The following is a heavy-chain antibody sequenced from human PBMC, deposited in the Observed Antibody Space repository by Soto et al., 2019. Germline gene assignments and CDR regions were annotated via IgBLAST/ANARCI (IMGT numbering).Heavy chain of an antibody. CDR2: IYPGDSDT. CDR3: ARPSYSRSRYYGIDV. Sequence: PGESLKISCKGSGYSFTSYWIGWVRQMPGKGLEWMGIIYPGDSDTRYSPSFEGQVTISADKSITTAYLQWSSLKASDTAMYYCARPSYSRSRYYGIDVWGQGTTVTVSS. J-gene: IGHJ6*02. V-gene: IGHV5-51*01. CDR1: GYSFTSYW. D-gene: IGHD3-22*01.